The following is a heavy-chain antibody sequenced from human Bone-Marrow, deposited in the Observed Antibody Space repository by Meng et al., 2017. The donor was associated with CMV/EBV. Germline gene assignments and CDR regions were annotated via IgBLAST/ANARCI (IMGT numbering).Heavy chain of an antibody. Sequence: GESLKISCAASGFTFSSYWMSWVRQAPGKGLEWVANIKQDGSEKYYVDSVKGRFTISRDNAKNSLYLQMNSLRAEDTAVYYCATSITIFGVPSWGQGTLVTVSS. CDR2: IKQDGSEK. V-gene: IGHV3-7*01. CDR1: GFTFSSYW. J-gene: IGHJ5*02. D-gene: IGHD3-3*01. CDR3: ATSITIFGVPS.